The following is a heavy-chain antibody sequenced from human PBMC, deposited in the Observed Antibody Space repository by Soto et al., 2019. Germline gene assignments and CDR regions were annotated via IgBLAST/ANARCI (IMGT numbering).Heavy chain of an antibody. CDR1: GGSISSYY. CDR2: IYYSGST. J-gene: IGHJ4*02. V-gene: IGHV4-59*08. D-gene: IGHD3-22*01. CDR3: ARQVRYYDSSGYYAVPIDY. Sequence: PSETLSLTCTVSGGSISSYYWSWIRQPPGKGLEWIGYIYYSGSTNYNPSLKSRVTISVDTSKNQFSLKLSSVTAADTAVYYCARQVRYYDSSGYYAVPIDYWGQGTLVTVSS.